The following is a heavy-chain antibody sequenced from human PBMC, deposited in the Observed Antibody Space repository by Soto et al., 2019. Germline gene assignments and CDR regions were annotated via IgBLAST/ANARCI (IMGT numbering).Heavy chain of an antibody. Sequence: SETLSLTCTVSGGSISSYYWSWIRQPPGKGLEWIGYIYYSGSTNYNPSLKSRVTISVDTSKNQFSLKLSSVTAADTAVYYCARGGDSSGWYEGLAQHWGQGTLVTVSS. D-gene: IGHD6-19*01. CDR3: ARGGDSSGWYEGLAQH. J-gene: IGHJ1*01. V-gene: IGHV4-59*08. CDR2: IYYSGST. CDR1: GGSISSYY.